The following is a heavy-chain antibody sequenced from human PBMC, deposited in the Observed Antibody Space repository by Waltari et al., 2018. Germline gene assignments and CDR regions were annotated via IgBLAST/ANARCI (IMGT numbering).Heavy chain of an antibody. CDR3: ARRSDYYDFDY. CDR1: GYRFSSSR. V-gene: IGHV5-51*01. Sequence: EVQLVQSGAEVKKPGESLKISCKGSGYRFSSSRIGWGRQMSGKGLEWMGVIYPGYSDTRYSQSFQGQVTISADKSINTAYLQWSSLKASDTAMYYCARRSDYYDFDYWGQGTLITVSS. J-gene: IGHJ4*02. CDR2: IYPGYSDT. D-gene: IGHD2-21*02.